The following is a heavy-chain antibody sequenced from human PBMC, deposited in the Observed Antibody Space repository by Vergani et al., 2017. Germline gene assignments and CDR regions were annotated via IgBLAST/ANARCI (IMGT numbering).Heavy chain of an antibody. V-gene: IGHV1-69*08. CDR2: IIPILGTA. D-gene: IGHD6-13*01. CDR1: GGTFSSYT. J-gene: IGHJ6*02. Sequence: QVQLVQSGAEVKKPGSSVKVSCKASGGTFSSYTISWVRQAPGQGLEWMGRIIPILGTANYAQKFQGRVTITADKSTSTAYMELSSLRSEDTAVYYCAGAAAGNYYYYGMDVWGQGTTVTVSS. CDR3: AGAAAGNYYYYGMDV.